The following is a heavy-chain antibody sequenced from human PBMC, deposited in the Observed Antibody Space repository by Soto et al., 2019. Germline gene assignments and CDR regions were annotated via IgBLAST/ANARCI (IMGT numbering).Heavy chain of an antibody. CDR3: ARQPSYYYDSYGMDV. Sequence: SETLSLTCAVYGGSFSGYYWSWIRQPPGKGLEWIGEINHSGSTNYNPSLKSRVTISVDTSKNQFSLKLSSVTAADTAVYYCARQPSYYYDSYGMDVWGQGTTVTV. CDR2: INHSGST. V-gene: IGHV4-34*01. J-gene: IGHJ6*02. CDR1: GGSFSGYY.